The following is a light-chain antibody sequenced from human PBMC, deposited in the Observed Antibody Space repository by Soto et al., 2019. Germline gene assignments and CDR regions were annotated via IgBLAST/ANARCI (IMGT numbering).Light chain of an antibody. CDR2: ANT. CDR3: QSYDSSLSGYV. CDR1: SSNIGAGFD. V-gene: IGLV1-40*01. J-gene: IGLJ1*01. Sequence: QCVLTQPASVSGAPGRMVTISCTGSSSNIGAGFDVHWYQQLPGTAPRLLIYANTKRPSGVPDRFSGSRSGTSISLAISGLRAEDEADYFCQSYDSSLSGYVFGTGTKVTVL.